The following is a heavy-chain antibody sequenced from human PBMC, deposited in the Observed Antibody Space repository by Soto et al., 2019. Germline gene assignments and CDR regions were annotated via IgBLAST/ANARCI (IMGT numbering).Heavy chain of an antibody. Sequence: ASVKVSCKVSGYTLTELSMHWVRQAPGKGLEWMGGFDPEDGETIYAQKFHGRVTMTEDTSTDTAYMELSSLRSEDTAVYYCATAPPFDFWSGYSDYWGQGTLVTVSS. CDR1: GYTLTELS. CDR3: ATAPPFDFWSGYSDY. D-gene: IGHD3-3*01. V-gene: IGHV1-24*01. CDR2: FDPEDGET. J-gene: IGHJ4*02.